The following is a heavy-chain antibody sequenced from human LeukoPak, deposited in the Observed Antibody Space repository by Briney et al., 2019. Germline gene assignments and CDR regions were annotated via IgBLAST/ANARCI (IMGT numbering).Heavy chain of an antibody. CDR1: GFTFSSYA. D-gene: IGHD2-2*01. CDR2: ISYDGSNK. V-gene: IGHV3-30-3*01. J-gene: IGHJ6*03. CDR3: AKDFGLGQLLVDYMDV. Sequence: GGSLRLSCAASGFTFSSYAMHWVRQAPGKGLEWVAVISYDGSNKYYADSVKGRFTISRDNSKNTLYLQMNSLRAEDTAVYYCAKDFGLGQLLVDYMDVWGKGTTVTVSS.